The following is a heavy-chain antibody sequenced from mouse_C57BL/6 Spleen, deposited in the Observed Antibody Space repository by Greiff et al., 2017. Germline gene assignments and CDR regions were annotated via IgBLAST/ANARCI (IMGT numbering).Heavy chain of an antibody. CDR1: GYTFTSYW. Sequence: QVQLQPGAELVKPGASVKMSCKASGYTFTSYWITWVKQRPGQGLEWIGDIYPGSGSTNYNEKFKSKATLTVDTSSSTAYMQLSSLTSEDSAVYYCARILLPWGQGTLVTVSA. V-gene: IGHV1-55*01. CDR2: IYPGSGST. CDR3: ARILLP. J-gene: IGHJ3*01. D-gene: IGHD1-1*01.